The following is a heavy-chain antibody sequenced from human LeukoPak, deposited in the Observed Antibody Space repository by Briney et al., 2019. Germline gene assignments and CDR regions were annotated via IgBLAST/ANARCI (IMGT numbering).Heavy chain of an antibody. D-gene: IGHD4-17*01. V-gene: IGHV4-30-2*01. CDR1: GASISSGGYS. CDR2: IYHSGNT. J-gene: IGHJ4*02. CDR3: ARKKDYGDYVDY. Sequence: SETLSPTCAASGASISSGGYSWHWIRLPPGKGLEWIANIYHSGNTHYNPSLRSRVTISVDTSKNQFSLMLSSVTAADTALYYCARKKDYGDYVDYWGQGTLVTVSS.